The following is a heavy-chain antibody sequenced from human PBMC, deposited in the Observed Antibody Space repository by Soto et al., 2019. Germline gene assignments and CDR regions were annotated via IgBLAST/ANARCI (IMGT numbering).Heavy chain of an antibody. Sequence: SETLSLTCAVSGVSVGSTYYYWTWIRQPPGKGLEWIGYIFYSGSTNYNPSLKSRLTISADTSKNQFSLNLRSVTAADTAVYYCVREGCSGGTCYSGYNLGIDYWVPGILVTVSS. J-gene: IGHJ4*02. V-gene: IGHV4-61*01. CDR1: GVSVGSTYYY. D-gene: IGHD2-15*01. CDR2: IFYSGST. CDR3: VREGCSGGTCYSGYNLGIDY.